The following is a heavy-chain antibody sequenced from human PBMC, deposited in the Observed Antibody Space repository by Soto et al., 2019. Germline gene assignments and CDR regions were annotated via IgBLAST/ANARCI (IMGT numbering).Heavy chain of an antibody. CDR3: AKDANYGDYSYYFDY. CDR2: ISYDGSNK. D-gene: IGHD4-17*01. Sequence: PVGSLRLFCAASGSTFRSYGMHCVRQAPWKWLEWLAVISYDGSNKYYADSVKGRFTISRDNSKNTLYLQMNSLRAEDTAVYYCAKDANYGDYSYYFDYWGQGTLVTVSS. J-gene: IGHJ4*02. CDR1: GSTFRSYG. V-gene: IGHV3-30*18.